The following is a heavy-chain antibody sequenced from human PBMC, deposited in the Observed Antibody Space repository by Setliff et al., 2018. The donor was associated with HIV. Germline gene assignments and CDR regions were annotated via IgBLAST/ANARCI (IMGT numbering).Heavy chain of an antibody. CDR3: ARHGAFYYYYYMNV. J-gene: IGHJ6*03. V-gene: IGHV4-39*01. CDR1: GGPFSSSSYY. Sequence: SETLSLTCTVSGGPFSSSSYYWGWIRQPPGMGLGWIGSLRPSGNTYYNPSLKSRVTISVDTSKNQFSLNLSSVTAADTAVYYCARHGAFYYYYYMNVWGKGTTVTVSS. CDR2: LRPSGNT.